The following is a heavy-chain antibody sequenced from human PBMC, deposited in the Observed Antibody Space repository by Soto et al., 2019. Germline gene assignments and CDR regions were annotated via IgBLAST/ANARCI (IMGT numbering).Heavy chain of an antibody. J-gene: IGHJ5*02. CDR1: GYSFTNYW. CDR2: IHPGDSDT. CDR3: ARHNRYSSTWFEGWFDP. Sequence: PGESLKISCQGSGYSFTNYWVGWVRQIPGRGLEWMGTIHPGDSDTRYSPFFHGQVTISADKSISTAYLQWSSLKASDTAMYYCARHNRYSSTWFEGWFDPWGQGTLVTVSS. D-gene: IGHD6-13*01. V-gene: IGHV5-51*01.